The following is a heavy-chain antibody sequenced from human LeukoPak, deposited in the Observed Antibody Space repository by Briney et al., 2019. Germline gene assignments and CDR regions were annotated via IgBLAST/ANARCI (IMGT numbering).Heavy chain of an antibody. D-gene: IGHD3-10*01. Sequence: SETLSLTCTVSGYSISSGYYWGWIRQPPGKGLEWIGSIYHSGSTYYNPSLKSRVTISVDTSKNQFSLKLSSVTAADTAVYYCAREDCYGSGGDYWGQGTLVTVSS. CDR1: GYSISSGYY. CDR3: AREDCYGSGGDY. J-gene: IGHJ4*02. V-gene: IGHV4-38-2*02. CDR2: IYHSGST.